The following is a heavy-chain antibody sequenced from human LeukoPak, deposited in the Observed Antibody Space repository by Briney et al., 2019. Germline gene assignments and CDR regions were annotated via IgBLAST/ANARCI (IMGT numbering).Heavy chain of an antibody. CDR3: ARVHTSSYAADL. D-gene: IGHD3-22*01. CDR1: GFTFSTYS. J-gene: IGHJ5*02. V-gene: IGHV3-48*04. CDR2: ISSSSSTI. Sequence: GGSLRLSCATSGFTFSTYSIDWVRQAPGKGLEWISYISSSSSTIDFAASVKGRFTISRDNARNSVYLQMNSLRAEDTAVYYCARVHTSSYAADLWGQGTLVTVSS.